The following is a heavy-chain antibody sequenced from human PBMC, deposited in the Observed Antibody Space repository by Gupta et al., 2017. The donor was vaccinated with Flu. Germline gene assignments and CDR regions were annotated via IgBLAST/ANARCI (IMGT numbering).Heavy chain of an antibody. CDR2: IWYDGSNK. CDR3: ASLTGYCSSTSCYGEATDY. J-gene: IGHJ4*02. CDR1: GFTFSSYG. Sequence: QVQLVESGGGVVQPGRSLRLSCAASGFTFSSYGMHWVRQAPGKGLEGVAVIWYDGSNKYYADSVKGRFTISRDNSKNTLYLQMNSLRAEDTAVYYCASLTGYCSSTSCYGEATDYWGQGTLVTVSS. D-gene: IGHD2-2*01. V-gene: IGHV3-33*01.